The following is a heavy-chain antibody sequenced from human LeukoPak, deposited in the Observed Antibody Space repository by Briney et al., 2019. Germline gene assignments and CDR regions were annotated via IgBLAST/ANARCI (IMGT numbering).Heavy chain of an antibody. Sequence: PGGSLRLSCAASGFTVSSNYMGWVRQVPGKGLEWVSVIYSGGSTYYADSVKGRFTISRDNSKNTLYLQMNRLRGEDTAVYYCARVPYSSGWYFGYWGQGTLVTVSS. J-gene: IGHJ4*02. CDR1: GFTVSSNY. D-gene: IGHD6-19*01. V-gene: IGHV3-53*01. CDR3: ARVPYSSGWYFGY. CDR2: IYSGGST.